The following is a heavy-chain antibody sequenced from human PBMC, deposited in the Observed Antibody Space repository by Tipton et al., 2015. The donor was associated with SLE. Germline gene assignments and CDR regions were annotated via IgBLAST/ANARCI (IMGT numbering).Heavy chain of an antibody. CDR3: ARGITMVQGQNGMDV. CDR1: GGSFSGYY. CDR2: INHSGST. D-gene: IGHD3-10*01. Sequence: TLSLTCAVYGGSFSGYYWSWIRQPPGEGLEWIGEINHSGSTNYNPSLKSRVTISVDTSKNQFSLKLSSVTAADTAVYYCARGITMVQGQNGMDVWGQGTTVTVSS. J-gene: IGHJ6*02. V-gene: IGHV4-34*01.